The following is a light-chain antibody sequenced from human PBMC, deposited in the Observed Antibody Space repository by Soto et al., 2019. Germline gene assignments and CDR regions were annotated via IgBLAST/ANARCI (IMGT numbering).Light chain of an antibody. CDR3: QQYNNWPHT. CDR2: GAS. V-gene: IGKV3-15*01. Sequence: EIVMTQSPATMSVSPGERATLSCRASQSVSSDLAWYHQKPGQAPRLLIYGASTRATGIPGRFSGSGSGTELTLTISSLQSEDFAVYYCQQYNNWPHTFGQGTKVEIK. CDR1: QSVSSD. J-gene: IGKJ1*01.